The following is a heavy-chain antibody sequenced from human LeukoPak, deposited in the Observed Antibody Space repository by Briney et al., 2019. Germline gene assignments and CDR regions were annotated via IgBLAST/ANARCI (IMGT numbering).Heavy chain of an antibody. CDR1: GGTFSSYA. CDR3: AGKGTNNPPLDY. Sequence: SVKVSCKASGGTFSSYAISWVRQAPGQGLEWMGGIIPIFGTANYAQKFQGRVTITTDESTSTAYMELSSLRSEDTAVYYCAGKGTNNPPLDYRGPGTLVTVSS. V-gene: IGHV1-69*05. J-gene: IGHJ4*02. D-gene: IGHD1-7*01. CDR2: IIPIFGTA.